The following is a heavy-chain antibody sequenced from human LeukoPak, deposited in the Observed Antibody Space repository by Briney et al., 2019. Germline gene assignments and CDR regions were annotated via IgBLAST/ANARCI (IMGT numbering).Heavy chain of an antibody. CDR3: VKHTHSGYDLSH. J-gene: IGHJ4*02. CDR1: GGSISSSSPYH. Sequence: SETLSLTCTVSGGSISSSSPYHWGWTRQPPGKGLEWIGSMYYSGSTYYTPSLKSRVTIFVDTSKNQFSLKVRSVAAADTAVYYCVKHTHSGYDLSHWGQGTLVTVSS. CDR2: MYYSGST. D-gene: IGHD5-12*01. V-gene: IGHV4-39*01.